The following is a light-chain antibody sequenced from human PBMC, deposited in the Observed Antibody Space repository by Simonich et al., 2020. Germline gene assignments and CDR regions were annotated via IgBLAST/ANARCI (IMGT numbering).Light chain of an antibody. V-gene: IGKV4-1*01. Sequence: DIVMTHSPYSLAVSLGERATINFKSSQSVLYSSNNNNYLAWYQQKPGQPPKMLIYWESTREAGFPDRFSGSGSGTDFTLTISSLQAEAVAVYYCQQYYSTPWTFGQGTKVEIK. CDR2: WES. CDR3: QQYYSTPWT. CDR1: QSVLYSSNNNNY. J-gene: IGKJ1*01.